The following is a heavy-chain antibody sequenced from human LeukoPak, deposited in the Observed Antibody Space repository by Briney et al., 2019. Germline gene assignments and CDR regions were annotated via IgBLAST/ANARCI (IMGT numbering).Heavy chain of an antibody. CDR3: ARLYDILTGAFDY. CDR1: GFTFTSYS. V-gene: IGHV3-21*01. Sequence: GGSLRLSCAASGFTFTSYSMNWVRQAPGKGLEWVSSISSSSSYIYYADSVKGRYTISRDNAKNSLYLQMSSLRAEDTAIYYCARLYDILTGAFDYWGQGTLVTVSS. CDR2: ISSSSSYI. J-gene: IGHJ4*02. D-gene: IGHD3-9*01.